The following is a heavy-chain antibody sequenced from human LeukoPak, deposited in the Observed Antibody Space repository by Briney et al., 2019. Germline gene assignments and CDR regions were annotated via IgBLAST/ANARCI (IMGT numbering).Heavy chain of an antibody. CDR1: GYTFTSYD. CDR3: ARGAIGYCSSTSCDPYYYYGMDV. V-gene: IGHV1-8*01. CDR2: MNPNSGNT. J-gene: IGHJ6*02. D-gene: IGHD2-2*01. Sequence: ASVKVSCKASGYTFTSYDINWVRQATGQGLEWMGWMNPNSGNTGYAQKLQGRVTMTRNTSISTAYMELSSLRSEDTAVYYCARGAIGYCSSTSCDPYYYYGMDVWGQGTTVTVSS.